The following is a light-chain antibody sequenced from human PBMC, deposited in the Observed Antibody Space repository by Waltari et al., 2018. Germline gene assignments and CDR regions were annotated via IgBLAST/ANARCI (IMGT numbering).Light chain of an antibody. CDR3: QQGYMTPRT. CDR2: ATS. J-gene: IGKJ1*01. V-gene: IGKV1-39*01. Sequence: DIQMTQSPSSLSASVGDRVTIPCRASQSVRNFLNWYHQEPGKAPKLLIYATSSLQTGVPSRFSGSGSGTDFTLSISSLQPEDFAIYFCQQGYMTPRTFGQGTKVEIK. CDR1: QSVRNF.